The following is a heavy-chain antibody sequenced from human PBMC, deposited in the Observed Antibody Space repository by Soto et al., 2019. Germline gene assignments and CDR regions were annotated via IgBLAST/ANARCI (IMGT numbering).Heavy chain of an antibody. CDR1: GFTFSSYG. J-gene: IGHJ6*03. CDR2: IWYDGSNK. Sequence: GGSLRLSCAASGFTFSSYGMHWVHQAPGKWLEWVAVIWYDGSNKYYADSVKGRFTISRDNSKNTLYLQMNSLRAEDTAVYYCARGLWFGEFAPPNYYYYYMDVWGKGTTVTVSS. V-gene: IGHV3-33*01. CDR3: ARGLWFGEFAPPNYYYYYMDV. D-gene: IGHD3-10*01.